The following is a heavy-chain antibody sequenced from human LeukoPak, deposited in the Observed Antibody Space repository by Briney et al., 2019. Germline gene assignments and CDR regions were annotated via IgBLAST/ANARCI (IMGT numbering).Heavy chain of an antibody. J-gene: IGHJ4*02. Sequence: GGSLRLSCAASGFTFRSYWMTWVRQAPEKGLEWVANIKQDGSEKYYVDSVKGRFTISRDNANNSLYLQMNSLRAEDTAVYYCAREYYYGSGSYYNGYWGQGTLVTVSS. CDR3: AREYYYGSGSYYNGY. V-gene: IGHV3-7*04. CDR1: GFTFRSYW. CDR2: IKQDGSEK. D-gene: IGHD3-10*01.